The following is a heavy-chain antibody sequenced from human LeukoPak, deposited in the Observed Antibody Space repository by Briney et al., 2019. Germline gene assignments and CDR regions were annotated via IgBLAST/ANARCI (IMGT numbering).Heavy chain of an antibody. V-gene: IGHV4-4*07. CDR3: ARLGYCSSTSCYGDWFDP. CDR2: IYTSGST. D-gene: IGHD2-2*01. Sequence: SETLSLTCTVSGGSISSYYWSWIRQPPGKGLEWIGRIYTSGSTNYNPSLKSRVTMSVDTSKDQFSLKLSSVTAADTAVYYCARLGYCSSTSCYGDWFDPWGQGTLVTVSS. J-gene: IGHJ5*02. CDR1: GGSISSYY.